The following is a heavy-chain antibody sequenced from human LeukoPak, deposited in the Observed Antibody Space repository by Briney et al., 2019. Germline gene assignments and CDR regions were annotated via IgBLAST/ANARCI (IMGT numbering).Heavy chain of an antibody. CDR2: INPNSGGT. Sequence: ASVKVSCKASGYTFTSYDINWVRQATGQGLEWMGWINPNSGGTNYAQKFQGRVTMTRDTSISTAYMELSRLRSDDTAVYYCARALRDILTGYYYFDYWGQGTLVTVSS. CDR3: ARALRDILTGYYYFDY. D-gene: IGHD3-9*01. V-gene: IGHV1-2*02. CDR1: GYTFTSYD. J-gene: IGHJ4*02.